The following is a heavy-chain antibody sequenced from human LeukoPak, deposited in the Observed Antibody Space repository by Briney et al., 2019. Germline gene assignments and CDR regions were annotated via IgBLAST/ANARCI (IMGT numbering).Heavy chain of an antibody. J-gene: IGHJ4*02. D-gene: IGHD3-22*01. V-gene: IGHV3-23*01. CDR3: AKDRPYYYDSGGPPTYFDY. CDR2: ISGSGGST. Sequence: GGSLRLSCAASGFTFSSYAMSWVRQAPGKGLEWVSAISGSGGSTYYADSVKGRFTISRDNSKNALYLQMNSLRAEDTAVYYCAKDRPYYYDSGGPPTYFDYWGQGTLVTVSS. CDR1: GFTFSSYA.